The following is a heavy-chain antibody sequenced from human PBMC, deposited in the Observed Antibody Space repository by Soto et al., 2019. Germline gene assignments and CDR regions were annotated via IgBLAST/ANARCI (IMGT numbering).Heavy chain of an antibody. CDR2: IYYSGST. V-gene: IGHV4-30-4*01. J-gene: IGHJ5*02. CDR3: ARVVVQRPSYNWFDP. Sequence: PSETLSLTCTVSGGSITSGDYYWSWIRQPPGKGLEWIGHIYYSGSTYYNPFLKSRVIISVDKSKNQFSLKLNSVTAADTAVYYCARVVVQRPSYNWFDPCGQGTLVTAPQ. D-gene: IGHD2-21*01. CDR1: GGSITSGDYY.